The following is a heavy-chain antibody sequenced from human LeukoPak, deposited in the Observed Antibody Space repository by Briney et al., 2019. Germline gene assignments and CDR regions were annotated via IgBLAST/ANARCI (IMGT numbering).Heavy chain of an antibody. V-gene: IGHV3-7*03. CDR1: GFMFSSNW. CDR3: AKEGRSLQTY. Sequence: GGSLRLSCAASGFMFSSNWMSWVRLAPGKGLEWVANIKEDGTETYYVDSVKGRFTISRDNAKNSLYLQMNSLRVEDTAVYYCAKEGRSLQTYWGQGTPGHRLL. J-gene: IGHJ4*02. CDR2: IKEDGTET. D-gene: IGHD5-24*01.